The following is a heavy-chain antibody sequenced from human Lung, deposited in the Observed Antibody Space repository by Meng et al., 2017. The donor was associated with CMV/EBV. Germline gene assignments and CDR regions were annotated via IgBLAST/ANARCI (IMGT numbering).Heavy chain of an antibody. CDR3: AKDLLRFGGANAYFDS. CDR2: IRHDGTNK. D-gene: IGHD3-16*01. CDR1: GFTFDEYG. Sequence: SCAASGFTFDEYGMHWVRQTPGKGLEWVAFIRHDGTNKFYGDSVKGRFTISRDNSKNTVSLQMNSLRPEETAIYYCAKDLLRFGGANAYFDSWGQGXQVTVSS. V-gene: IGHV3-30*02. J-gene: IGHJ4*02.